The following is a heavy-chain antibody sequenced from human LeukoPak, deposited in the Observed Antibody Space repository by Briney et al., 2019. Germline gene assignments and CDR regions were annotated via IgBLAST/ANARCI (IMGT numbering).Heavy chain of an antibody. D-gene: IGHD6-25*01. CDR2: IKGKTDGGTT. J-gene: IGHJ6*02. Sequence: PGGSLRLSCAASGFTFNNAWMSWVRQAPGKGLEWVGRIKGKTDGGTTDYTAPVKGRFTISRDDSKNTLYLQMNSLKTEDTAVYYCTTDRRHEPPNYYYGMDVWGQGATVTVSS. CDR3: TTDRRHEPPNYYYGMDV. CDR1: GFTFNNAW. V-gene: IGHV3-15*01.